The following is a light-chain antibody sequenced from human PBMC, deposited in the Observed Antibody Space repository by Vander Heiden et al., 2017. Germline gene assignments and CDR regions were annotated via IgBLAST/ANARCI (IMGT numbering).Light chain of an antibody. CDR3: RQDYNYPRT. V-gene: IGKV1-6*01. Sequence: AIQMTQSPSSLSASVGDRVTITCRASQGIRNDLGWYQQKPGKAPKLLIYAASSLQSGVPSRFSGSGSGTDFTLTISSMQPEDFATYYCRQDYNYPRTFGQGTKLEIK. CDR2: AAS. CDR1: QGIRND. J-gene: IGKJ2*01.